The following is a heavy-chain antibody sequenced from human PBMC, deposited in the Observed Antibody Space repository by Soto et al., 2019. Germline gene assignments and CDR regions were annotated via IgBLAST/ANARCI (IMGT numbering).Heavy chain of an antibody. CDR1: GFTFSSYA. V-gene: IGHV3-23*01. CDR2: ISGSGGST. Sequence: GGSLRLSCAASGFTFSSYAMSWVRQAPGKGLEWVSAISGSGGSTYYADSVKGRFTISRDNSKNTLYLQMNSLRADDTAVYYCAKDQGDYGDYEDLDYWGQGTLVTGSS. J-gene: IGHJ4*02. CDR3: AKDQGDYGDYEDLDY. D-gene: IGHD4-17*01.